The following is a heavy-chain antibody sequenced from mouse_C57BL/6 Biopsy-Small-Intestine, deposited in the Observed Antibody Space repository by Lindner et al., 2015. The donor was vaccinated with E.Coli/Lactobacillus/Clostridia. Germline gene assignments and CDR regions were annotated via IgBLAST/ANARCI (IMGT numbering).Heavy chain of an antibody. Sequence: VQLQESGPELVKPGASVKISCKAGYAFGSSWMNWVRQRPGKGLEWIGRIYPGDGDTDYNGKFKGKATLTADKSSSTAYLQLNSLTSEDSAVYFCARWIFPYYSEDYWGQGTILTVSS. CDR2: IYPGDGDT. CDR3: ARWIFPYYSEDY. J-gene: IGHJ2*01. D-gene: IGHD1-1*01. CDR1: YAFGSSW. V-gene: IGHV1-82*01.